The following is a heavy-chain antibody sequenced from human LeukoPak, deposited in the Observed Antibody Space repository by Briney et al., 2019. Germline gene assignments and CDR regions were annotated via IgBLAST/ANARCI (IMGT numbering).Heavy chain of an antibody. V-gene: IGHV3-48*01. CDR1: GFTFSSYG. D-gene: IGHD1-26*01. J-gene: IGHJ5*02. Sequence: GGALRLSCAASGFTFSSYGMTWVRQAPGKGREWVSYISSSRSTIYYADSVQGRFTISRDNAKTSLYLQLNSLRAEDTAVYYCARSLVVGATYPYHWGQGTLVTVSS. CDR2: ISSSRSTI. CDR3: ARSLVVGATYPYH.